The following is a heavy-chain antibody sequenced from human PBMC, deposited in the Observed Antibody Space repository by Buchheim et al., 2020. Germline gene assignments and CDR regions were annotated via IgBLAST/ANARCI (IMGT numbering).Heavy chain of an antibody. CDR1: GFTFSSYG. J-gene: IGHJ4*02. CDR3: AKGGGELELRY. V-gene: IGHV3-30*18. CDR2: ISYDGSNK. Sequence: QVQLVESGGGVVQPGRSLRLSCAASGFTFSSYGMHWVRQAPGKGLEWVAVISYDGSNKYYADSVKGRFTISRDNSKKTLYLQMNSLRAEDTAVYYCAKGGGELELRYWGQGTL. D-gene: IGHD1-7*01.